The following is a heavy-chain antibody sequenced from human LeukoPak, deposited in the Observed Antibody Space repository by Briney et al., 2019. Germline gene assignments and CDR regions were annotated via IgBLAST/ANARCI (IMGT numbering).Heavy chain of an antibody. CDR1: GGSISSGDYY. J-gene: IGHJ4*02. D-gene: IGHD3-10*01. V-gene: IGHV4-30-4*01. CDR3: ARVGFSPYYYGSGSYSD. CDR2: IYYSGST. Sequence: SETLSLTCTVSGGSISSGDYYWSWIRQPPGKGLEWIGYIYYSGSTYYNPSLKSRVTISVDTSKNQFSLKLSSVTAADTAVYYCARVGFSPYYYGSGSYSDWGQGTLVTVSS.